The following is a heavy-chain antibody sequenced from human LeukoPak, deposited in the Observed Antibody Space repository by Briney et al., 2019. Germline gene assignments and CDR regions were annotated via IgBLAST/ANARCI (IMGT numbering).Heavy chain of an antibody. V-gene: IGHV1-8*01. CDR1: GYTFTSCD. CDR3: ARGGPLWFGELPQVDY. CDR2: MNPNSGNT. D-gene: IGHD3-10*01. J-gene: IGHJ4*02. Sequence: ASVKVSCKASGYTFTSCDINWVRQATGQGLEWMGWMNPNSGNTGYAQKFQGRVTMTRNTSISTAYMELSSLRSEDTAVYYCARGGPLWFGELPQVDYWGQGTLVTVSS.